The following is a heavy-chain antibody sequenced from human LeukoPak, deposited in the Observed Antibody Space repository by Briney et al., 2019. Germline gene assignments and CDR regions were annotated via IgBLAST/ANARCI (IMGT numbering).Heavy chain of an antibody. D-gene: IGHD2-21*02. J-gene: IGHJ4*02. CDR1: GFTFSSYS. CDR2: ISSSSSYI. V-gene: IGHV3-21*01. CDR3: ARDVAYCGGDCYPFDY. Sequence: GGSLRLSCAASGFTFSSYSMNWVRQAPGKGLEWVSSISSSSSYIYYADSVKGRFTISRDNAKNSLYLQMNSLRAEDTAVYYCARDVAYCGGDCYPFDYWGQGTLVTVSS.